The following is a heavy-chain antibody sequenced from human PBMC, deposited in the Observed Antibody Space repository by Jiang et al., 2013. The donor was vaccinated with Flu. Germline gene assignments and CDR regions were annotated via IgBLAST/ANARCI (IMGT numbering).Heavy chain of an antibody. CDR3: ARVGTSGPASEY. CDR2: INHSGST. Sequence: ALLKPSETLSLTCAVYGGSFSGYYWSWIRQPPGKGLEWIGEINHSGSTNYNPSLKSRVTISVDTSKNQFSLKLSSVTAADTAVYYCARVGTSGPASEYWGQGTLVTVSS. CDR1: GGSFSGYY. D-gene: IGHD6-19*01. J-gene: IGHJ4*02. V-gene: IGHV4-34*01.